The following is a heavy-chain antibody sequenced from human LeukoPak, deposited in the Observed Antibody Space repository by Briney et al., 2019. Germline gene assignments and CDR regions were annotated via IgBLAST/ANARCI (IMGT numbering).Heavy chain of an antibody. J-gene: IGHJ3*02. CDR3: ARPRVPGHDAFDI. CDR1: GGSFSGYY. V-gene: IGHV4-34*01. Sequence: PSETLSLTCAVYGGSFSGYYWSWIRQPPGKGLEWIGEINHSGSTNYNPSLKSRVTISVDTSKNQFSLKLSSVTAADTAVYYCARPRVPGHDAFDIWGQGTMVTVSS. CDR2: INHSGST.